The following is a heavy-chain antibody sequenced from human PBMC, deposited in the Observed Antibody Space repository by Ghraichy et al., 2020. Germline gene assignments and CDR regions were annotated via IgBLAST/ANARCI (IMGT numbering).Heavy chain of an antibody. CDR3: AKGGCTSGYRGCFDN. CDR1: GFTFSSYA. V-gene: IGHV3-23*01. CDR2: ISGSGGDT. J-gene: IGHJ4*02. D-gene: IGHD5-12*01. Sequence: GGSLRLSCAASGFTFSSYAMSWVRQAPGKGLQWVSTISGSGGDTYYTDSVRGRFTISKDSSKNTLYLQMNSLRAEDTAVYYCAKGGCTSGYRGCFDNWGQGTLVTVSS.